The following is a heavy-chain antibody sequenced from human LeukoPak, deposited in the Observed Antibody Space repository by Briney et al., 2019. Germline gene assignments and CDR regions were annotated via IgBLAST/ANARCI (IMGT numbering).Heavy chain of an antibody. CDR1: GFTFSSYS. J-gene: IGHJ4*02. D-gene: IGHD6-6*01. Sequence: GSLRLSCAASGFTFSSYSMNWVRPAPGKGLEWVSSISSSSYIYYADSVKGRFTISRDNAKNSLYLQMNSLRAEDTAVYYCARDALGGYSSSSRPYYFDYWGQGTLVTVSS. CDR3: ARDALGGYSSSSRPYYFDY. CDR2: ISSSSYI. V-gene: IGHV3-21*01.